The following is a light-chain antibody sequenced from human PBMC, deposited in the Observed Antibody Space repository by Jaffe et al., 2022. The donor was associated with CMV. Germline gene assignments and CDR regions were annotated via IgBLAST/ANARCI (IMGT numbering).Light chain of an antibody. Sequence: DIQMTQSPSSLSASVGDRVTITCRASQGISNSLAWYQQKPGKVPQLLIYAASTLHSGVPSRFSGSGYGTDFTLTISSLQPEDVATYYCQKYNGAPWTFGQGTKVEIK. CDR1: QGISNS. V-gene: IGKV1-27*01. J-gene: IGKJ1*01. CDR2: AAS. CDR3: QKYNGAPWT.